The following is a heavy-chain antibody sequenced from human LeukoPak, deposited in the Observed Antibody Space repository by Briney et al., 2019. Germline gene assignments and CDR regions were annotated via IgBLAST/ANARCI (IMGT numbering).Heavy chain of an antibody. CDR1: GYTLTELS. Sequence: ASVKVSCKVSGYTLTELSMHWVRQAPGKGLEWMGGFDPEDGETIYAQKFQGRVTMTEDTSTDTAYMELSSLRSEDTAVYYCARTSRVSKGSAHWGQGTLVTVSS. CDR2: FDPEDGET. J-gene: IGHJ4*02. V-gene: IGHV1-24*01. CDR3: ARTSRVSKGSAH. D-gene: IGHD1-14*01.